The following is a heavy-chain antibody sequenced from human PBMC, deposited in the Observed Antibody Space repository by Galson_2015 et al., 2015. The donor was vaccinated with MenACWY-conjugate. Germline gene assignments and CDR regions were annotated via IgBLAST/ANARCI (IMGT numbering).Heavy chain of an antibody. CDR1: GFIFSGYD. CDR2: IRYNGLQK. V-gene: IGHV3-30*02. J-gene: IGHJ4*02. Sequence: SLRLSCAASGFIFSGYDMHWVRQAPGEGLEWVALIRYNGLQKNYSESVKGRFTISRDNSKNTLNLQMNSLRTDDTAVYYCARDQRSRGVIIRQNYFDYWGQGSLVTVSS. CDR3: ARDQRSRGVIIRQNYFDY. D-gene: IGHD3-10*01.